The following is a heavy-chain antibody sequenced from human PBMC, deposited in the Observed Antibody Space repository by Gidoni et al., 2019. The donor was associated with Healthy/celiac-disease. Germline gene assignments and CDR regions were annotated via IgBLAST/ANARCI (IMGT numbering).Heavy chain of an antibody. CDR1: GFTFSSYA. CDR3: ARDGYDFWSGYRLHDLALDY. D-gene: IGHD3-3*01. CDR2: ITYDGSNK. J-gene: IGHJ4*02. V-gene: IGHV3-30-3*01. Sequence: QVQLVESGGGVVQPGSSLRLSCAASGFTFSSYAMHWVRQAPGKGLEWVAVITYDGSNKYYADSVEGRFTISRDNSKNTLYLQMNSLRAEDTAVYYCARDGYDFWSGYRLHDLALDYWGQGTLVTVSS.